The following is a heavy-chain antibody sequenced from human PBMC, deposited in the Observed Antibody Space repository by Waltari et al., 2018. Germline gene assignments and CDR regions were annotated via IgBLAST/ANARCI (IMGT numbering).Heavy chain of an antibody. D-gene: IGHD6-19*01. CDR3: ATISDSSGWLFYGMDV. CDR2: FESKDGET. Sequence: QVQLVQSGPEVTKPGASVNVSFKVSGYTLTELSMHWVRPAPGKGLEWMGGFESKDGETIYAQKFQGRVTKTEDTSTDTAYMELSSLRSEDTAVYYCATISDSSGWLFYGMDVWGQGTTVTVSS. CDR1: GYTLTELS. J-gene: IGHJ6*02. V-gene: IGHV1-24*01.